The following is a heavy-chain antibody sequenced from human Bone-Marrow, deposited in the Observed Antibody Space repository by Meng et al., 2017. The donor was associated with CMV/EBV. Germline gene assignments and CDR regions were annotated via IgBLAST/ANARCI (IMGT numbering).Heavy chain of an antibody. Sequence: GGSLRLSCAASGFTFDHYGMHWVRQAPGKGLERVAVTWYDGSTNHYADSVKGRFIISRDNSKNTLYLQMKSLRAEDTAVYYYVKDLRHHGSVSNYYFGMEIWGQGTMVTVSS. CDR3: VKDLRHHGSVSNYYFGMEI. CDR2: TWYDGSTN. V-gene: IGHV3-33*06. D-gene: IGHD4-17*01. CDR1: GFTFDHYG. J-gene: IGHJ6*02.